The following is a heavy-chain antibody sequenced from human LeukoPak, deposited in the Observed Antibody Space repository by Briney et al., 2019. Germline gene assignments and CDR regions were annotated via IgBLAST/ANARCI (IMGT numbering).Heavy chain of an antibody. CDR1: GFTFRNYG. D-gene: IGHD2-2*01. CDR2: VSHDGRIK. V-gene: IGHV3-30*18. CDR3: AKEPNSFTSGWYFQD. J-gene: IGHJ1*01. Sequence: GGSLRLSCAASGFTFRNYGMQWVRQSPGKGREWLAVVSHDGRIKIYADSVKGRFTISRDNSKNTVELEMFSLRTEDTAVYYCAKEPNSFTSGWYFQDWGQGALVIVSS.